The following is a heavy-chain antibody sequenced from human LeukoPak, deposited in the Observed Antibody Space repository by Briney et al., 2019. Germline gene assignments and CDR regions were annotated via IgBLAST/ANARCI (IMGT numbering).Heavy chain of an antibody. Sequence: KPSQTLSLTCTVSGGSISSGSYYWSWIRQPAGKGLEWIGRIYTSGSTNYNPSLKSRVTISVDTSKNQFSLKLSSVTAADTAVYYCAREVVSYYYDSSGYYPSRYYYYYMDVWGKGTTVTISS. J-gene: IGHJ6*03. CDR2: IYTSGST. D-gene: IGHD3-22*01. CDR1: GGSISSGSYY. CDR3: AREVVSYYYDSSGYYPSRYYYYYMDV. V-gene: IGHV4-61*02.